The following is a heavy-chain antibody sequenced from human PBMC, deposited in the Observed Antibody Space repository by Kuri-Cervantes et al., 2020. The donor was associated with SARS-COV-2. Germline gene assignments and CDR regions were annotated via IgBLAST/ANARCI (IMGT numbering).Heavy chain of an antibody. CDR3: YCAPKEGFDS. Sequence: ASVKVSCKAPETTFPNYDINWVRQAPGQGLEWMGMVKTDSGNTLYAQNFQGRVTMTRDTSTSTVYLELSSLTSEDTAIYYCYCAPKEGFDSWGQGTLVTVSS. D-gene: IGHD2-21*01. CDR1: ETTFPNYD. CDR2: VKTDSGNT. J-gene: IGHJ4*02. V-gene: IGHV1-8*01.